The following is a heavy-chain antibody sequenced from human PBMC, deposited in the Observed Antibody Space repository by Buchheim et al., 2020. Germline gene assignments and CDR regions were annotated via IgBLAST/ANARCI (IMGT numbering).Heavy chain of an antibody. V-gene: IGHV1-8*01. CDR3: AIIDDPNSSGWYLYPFDY. Sequence: QVQLVQSGAEVKKPGASVKVSCKASAYTFTSYDINWVRQATGQGLEWMGWLNPNTGNTDYAQKFQGRVTMTRNSSISTAYMELSNLTSDDTAVYYCAIIDDPNSSGWYLYPFDYWGQGTL. J-gene: IGHJ4*02. CDR2: LNPNTGNT. CDR1: AYTFTSYD. D-gene: IGHD6-19*01.